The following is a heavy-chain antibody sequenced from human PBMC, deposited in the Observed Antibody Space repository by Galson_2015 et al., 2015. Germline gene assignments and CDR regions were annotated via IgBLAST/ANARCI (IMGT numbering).Heavy chain of an antibody. CDR3: ARDFANSSSSGYYYYGMDV. Sequence: CAISGDSVSSNSAAWNWIRQSPSRGLERLGRTYYRSKWYNDYAVSVKSRITINPDTSKNQFSLQLNSVTPEDTAVYYCARDFANSSSSGYYYYGMDVWGQGTTVTVSS. V-gene: IGHV6-1*01. CDR1: GDSVSSNSAA. CDR2: TYYRSKWYN. J-gene: IGHJ6*02. D-gene: IGHD6-6*01.